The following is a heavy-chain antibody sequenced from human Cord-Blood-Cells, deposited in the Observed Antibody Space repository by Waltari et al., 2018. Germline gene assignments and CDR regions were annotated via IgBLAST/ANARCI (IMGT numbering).Heavy chain of an antibody. CDR2: INHSGST. D-gene: IGHD3-3*01. CDR1: GGSFSGYY. Sequence: QVQLQQWGAGLLKPSETLSLTCAVYGGSFSGYYWSWIRQPPGKGLEWIGEINHSGSTNYNPSLKSLVTISVDTSKNQFSLKLSSVTAADTAVYYCARLIRFLESGGYYYYYMDVWGKGTTVTVSS. V-gene: IGHV4-34*01. CDR3: ARLIRFLESGGYYYYYMDV. J-gene: IGHJ6*03.